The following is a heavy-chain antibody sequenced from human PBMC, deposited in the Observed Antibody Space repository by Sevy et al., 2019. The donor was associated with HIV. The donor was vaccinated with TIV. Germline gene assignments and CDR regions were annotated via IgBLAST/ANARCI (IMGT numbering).Heavy chain of an antibody. CDR1: GFPFSNYA. J-gene: IGHJ6*02. D-gene: IGHD2-15*01. V-gene: IGHV3-23*01. Sequence: GGSLRLSCAASGFPFSNYAMSWIRQAPGKGLEWVSTLIGGGSRTYYADSVTGRFTISRDNSKNTLYLKMNSRGADDTAIYYCAKRRVQSGLSGGGANYGWDVCGHGTTVTVSS. CDR2: LIGGGSRT. CDR3: AKRRVQSGLSGGGANYGWDV.